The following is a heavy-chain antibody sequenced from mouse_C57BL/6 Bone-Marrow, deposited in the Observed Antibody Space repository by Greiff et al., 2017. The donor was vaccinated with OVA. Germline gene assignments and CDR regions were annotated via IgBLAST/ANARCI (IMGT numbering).Heavy chain of an antibody. CDR1: GFTFSDYY. CDR2: ISNGGGST. CDR3: ARHVLYGYYFFAY. Sequence: EVQRVESGGGLVQPGGSLKLSCAASGFTFSDYYMYWVRQTPEKRLEWVAYISNGGGSTYYPDTVQGRFTISRDNAKNTLYLQMSRLKSEDTAMYYCARHVLYGYYFFAYWGQGTLVTVSA. J-gene: IGHJ3*01. D-gene: IGHD2-3*01. V-gene: IGHV5-12*01.